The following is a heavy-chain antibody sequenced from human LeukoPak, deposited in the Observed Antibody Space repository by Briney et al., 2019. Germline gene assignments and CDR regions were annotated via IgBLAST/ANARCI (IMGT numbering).Heavy chain of an antibody. CDR1: GFTFRNFW. Sequence: HPGGSLRLSCAASGFTFRNFWMSWVRQAPGRGREWVANIHPEGNEKYHVESVKGRFTISRDNAKSSLFLQMNGLRAEDTAVDYCARGDAFSGDHWGQGTLVTVSS. CDR2: IHPEGNEK. CDR3: ARGDAFSGDH. J-gene: IGHJ4*02. V-gene: IGHV3-7*04.